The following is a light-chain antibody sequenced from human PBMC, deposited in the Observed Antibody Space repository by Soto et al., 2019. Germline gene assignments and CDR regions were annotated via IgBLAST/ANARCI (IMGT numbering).Light chain of an antibody. CDR2: GAS. Sequence: DIVMTQSPATLSLSHGQRATLSCRASQSVGTNLAWYQQKPGQPPRLLIYGASTRATGIPARFGGSGSGTEFTLTIDSLQSEDFAVYYCQHYDNWPPWTFGQGTTVEIK. CDR3: QHYDNWPPWT. J-gene: IGKJ1*01. CDR1: QSVGTN. V-gene: IGKV3-15*01.